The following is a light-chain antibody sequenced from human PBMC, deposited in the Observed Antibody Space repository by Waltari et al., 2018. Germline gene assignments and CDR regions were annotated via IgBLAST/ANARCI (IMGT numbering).Light chain of an antibody. CDR3: CSYAGSRTYV. J-gene: IGLJ1*01. V-gene: IGLV2-23*01. CDR2: EGS. CDR1: SRDVGSYNF. Sequence: QSALTQPASVSGSPGQSIPISCTGTSRDVGSYNFVSWYQHHPGKAPKLMIFEGSRRPSGISNRFSGSKSGNTASLTISGLQAEDEADYYCCSYAGSRTYVFGAGTKVTVL.